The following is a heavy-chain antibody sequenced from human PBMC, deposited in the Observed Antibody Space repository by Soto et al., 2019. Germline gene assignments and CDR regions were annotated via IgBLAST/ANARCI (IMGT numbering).Heavy chain of an antibody. CDR2: ISGSGGST. CDR1: GFTFSSYA. CDR3: AKIGSGSYYSSSYYYYGMDV. V-gene: IGHV3-23*01. Sequence: GFLRLSCAASGFTFSSYAMSWVRQAPGKGLEWVSAISGSGGSTYYADSVKGRFTISRDNSKNTLYLRMNSLRAEDTAVYYCAKIGSGSYYSSSYYYYGMDVWGQGTTVTVSS. D-gene: IGHD3-10*01. J-gene: IGHJ6*02.